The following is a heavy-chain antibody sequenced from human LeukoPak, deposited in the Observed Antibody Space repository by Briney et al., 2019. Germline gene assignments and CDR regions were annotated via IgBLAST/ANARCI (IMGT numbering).Heavy chain of an antibody. V-gene: IGHV4-39*07. D-gene: IGHD5-18*01. J-gene: IGHJ4*02. CDR1: GGSISSGSYY. Sequence: PSETLSLTCTVSGGSISSGSYYGGWIRQPPGMGLEWIGSIYYSGSTYYNPSLKSRVTISVDTSKNQFSLKLSSVTAADTAVYYCARGRPLIQLWFQYYFDYWGQGTLVTVSS. CDR2: IYYSGST. CDR3: ARGRPLIQLWFQYYFDY.